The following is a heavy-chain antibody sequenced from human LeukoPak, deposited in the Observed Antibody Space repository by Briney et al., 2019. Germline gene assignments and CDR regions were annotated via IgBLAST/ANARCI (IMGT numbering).Heavy chain of an antibody. Sequence: SQTLSLTCTVSGGSISSGDYYWSWIRQPPGKGLEWIGYIYYSGSTYYNPSLKSRVTISVDTSKNQFSLKLSSVTAADTAVYYCARVRITMVRGVIIDYWGQGTLVTVSS. CDR2: IYYSGST. CDR3: ARVRITMVRGVIIDY. J-gene: IGHJ4*02. CDR1: GGSISSGDYY. D-gene: IGHD3-10*01. V-gene: IGHV4-30-4*01.